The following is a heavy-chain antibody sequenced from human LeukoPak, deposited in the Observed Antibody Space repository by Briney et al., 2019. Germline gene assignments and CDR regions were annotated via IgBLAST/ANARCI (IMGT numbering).Heavy chain of an antibody. D-gene: IGHD3-16*01. Sequence: GGSLRLSCAASGFTFSSYEMNWVRQAPGKGLEWVSYISSSGSTIYYADSVKGRFTISIDNAKNSLYLQMNSLRAEDTAVYYCARDRSSYVWGSYFDYWGQGTLVTVSS. CDR1: GFTFSSYE. CDR2: ISSSGSTI. CDR3: ARDRSSYVWGSYFDY. J-gene: IGHJ4*02. V-gene: IGHV3-48*03.